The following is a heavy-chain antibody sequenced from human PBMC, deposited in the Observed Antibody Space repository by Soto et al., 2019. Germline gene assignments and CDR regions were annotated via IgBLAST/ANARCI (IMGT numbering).Heavy chain of an antibody. D-gene: IGHD6-13*01. J-gene: IGHJ4*02. Sequence: ASVKVSCKASGYTFTSYAMHWVRQAPGQSLEWMGWINAGNGNTKYSQKFQGRVTITRDTSASTAYMELSSLRSEDTAVYYCARTFLLKQQLVPYYWGQGTLVTVSS. CDR2: INAGNGNT. V-gene: IGHV1-3*01. CDR1: GYTFTSYA. CDR3: ARTFLLKQQLVPYY.